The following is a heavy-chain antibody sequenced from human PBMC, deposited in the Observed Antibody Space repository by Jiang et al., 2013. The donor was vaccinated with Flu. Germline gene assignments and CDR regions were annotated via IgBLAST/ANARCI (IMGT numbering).Heavy chain of an antibody. CDR2: IHYSGIT. Sequence: KGLEWIGHIHYSGITNYNPXLKSRVTISVETSKNQFFLKLSSVTAADTAVYYCSRHDHCGGNCYSGTIDYWGLGTLVTVSS. V-gene: IGHV4-61*07. CDR3: SRHDHCGGNCYSGTIDY. D-gene: IGHD2-21*02. J-gene: IGHJ4*02.